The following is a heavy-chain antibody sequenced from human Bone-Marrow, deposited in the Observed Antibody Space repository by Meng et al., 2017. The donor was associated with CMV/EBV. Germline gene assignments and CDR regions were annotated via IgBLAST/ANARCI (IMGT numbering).Heavy chain of an antibody. CDR3: ARDLQSRGRYFDL. Sequence: CVAPGFTFSSYWMHWVRQVPGKGLVWVSRVNSDGSSTTYADSVKGRFTISRDNAKNTLYLQMNTLTADDTAVYYCARDLQSRGRYFDLWGRGTLVTVSS. D-gene: IGHD3-10*01. V-gene: IGHV3-74*01. CDR1: GFTFSSYW. J-gene: IGHJ2*01. CDR2: VNSDGSST.